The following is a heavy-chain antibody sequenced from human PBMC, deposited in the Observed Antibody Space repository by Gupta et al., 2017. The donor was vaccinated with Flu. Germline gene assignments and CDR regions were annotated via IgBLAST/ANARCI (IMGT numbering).Heavy chain of an antibody. Sequence: RQGRGRGVEWVAGISHTGSSTYDIDSVKGRFTRSRDNSKNTLYLEMNSVRAEDTAIYYCAKDLWSVSSTTQTYFYYYGMDVWGQGTTVTVSS. CDR3: AKDLWSVSSTTQTYFYYYGMDV. V-gene: IGHV3-23*01. CDR2: ISHTGSST. J-gene: IGHJ6*02. D-gene: IGHD3-3*01.